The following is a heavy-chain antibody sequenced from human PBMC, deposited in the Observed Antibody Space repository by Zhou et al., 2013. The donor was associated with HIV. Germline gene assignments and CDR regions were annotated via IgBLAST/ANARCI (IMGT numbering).Heavy chain of an antibody. Sequence: QVQLVQSGAEVKKPGASVKVSCKASGYTFTNYGISWVRQAPGQGLEWMGWISVYNGNTNYAQKLQGRVTMTTDTSTNTAYMELRSLRSDDTAVYYCARMRVLGYCSRTSCYGAEYFQHWGQGTLVTVSS. CDR2: ISVYNGNT. D-gene: IGHD2-2*03. CDR1: GYTFTNYG. V-gene: IGHV1-18*01. CDR3: ARMRVLGYCSRTSCYGAEYFQH. J-gene: IGHJ1*01.